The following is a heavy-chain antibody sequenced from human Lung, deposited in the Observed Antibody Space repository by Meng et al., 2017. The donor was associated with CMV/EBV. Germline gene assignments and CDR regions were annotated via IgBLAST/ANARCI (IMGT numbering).Heavy chain of an antibody. D-gene: IGHD3-9*01. CDR2: ITSSDTYK. CDR3: AREVSSGYLYFDF. Sequence: GESLKISCAASGFTFSSYHMSWVRQAPGKGLEWVSSITSSDTYKYYPDSLKGRFTISRDNARKLLYLQINNLRAEDTAVYYCAREVSSGYLYFDFWGQGTVVTVSS. V-gene: IGHV3-21*01. CDR1: GFTFSSYH. J-gene: IGHJ4*02.